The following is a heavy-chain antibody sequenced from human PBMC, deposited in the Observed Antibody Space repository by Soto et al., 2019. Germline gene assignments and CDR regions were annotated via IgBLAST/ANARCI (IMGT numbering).Heavy chain of an antibody. D-gene: IGHD3-10*01. CDR3: ARRRGYWCFYL. Sequence: QLQLQESGPGLVKPSETLSLTCTVSGGSISSSSYYWGWIRQPPGKGLEWIGSIYYRGSTYYNPSLKSRVTIPVDTSKDQFSLKLSSVTGADTAVYYCARRRGYWCFYLWGRGTLVTVSS. J-gene: IGHJ2*01. V-gene: IGHV4-39*01. CDR2: IYYRGST. CDR1: GGSISSSSYY.